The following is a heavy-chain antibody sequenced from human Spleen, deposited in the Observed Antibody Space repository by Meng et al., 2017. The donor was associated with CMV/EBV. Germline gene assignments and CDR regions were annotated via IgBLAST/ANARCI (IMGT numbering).Heavy chain of an antibody. CDR1: GFTFNKYT. CDR2: ISTRSSYI. Sequence: GGSLRLSCAATGFTFNKYTMNWVRQAPGKGLEWVSSISTRSSYIYYADSVKGRFTISRDNSKNTLYPQMNSLRVEDTAVYYCARGAGYNSVWDVDSWGQGTLVTVSS. J-gene: IGHJ4*02. D-gene: IGHD6-19*01. CDR3: ARGAGYNSVWDVDS. V-gene: IGHV3-21*04.